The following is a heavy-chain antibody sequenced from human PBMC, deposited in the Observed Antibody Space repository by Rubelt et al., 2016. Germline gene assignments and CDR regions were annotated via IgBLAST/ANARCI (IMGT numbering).Heavy chain of an antibody. D-gene: IGHD5-24*01. V-gene: IGHV1-69*04. CDR3: VRDMVEMVD. Sequence: QVQLVQSGAEVKKPGSSVKVSCKASGGTFSSYAISWVRQAPGQGLEWMGRIIPILGMATYGQKLQGRGAITADKSTRTAYMELSSLRSEDTAVYYCVRDMVEMVDWGQGTLVTVSS. CDR1: GGTFSSYA. CDR2: IIPILGMA. J-gene: IGHJ4*02.